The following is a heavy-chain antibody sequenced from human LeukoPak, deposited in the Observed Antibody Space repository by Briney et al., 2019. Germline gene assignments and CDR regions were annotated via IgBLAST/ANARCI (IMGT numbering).Heavy chain of an antibody. Sequence: ASVKVSCKASGYTFTSYDINWVRQATGQGLEWMGWMNPNSGNTGYAQKFQGRVTMTRSTSISTAYMELSSLRSEDTAVYYCARGQTPVSGSWYAALNYYYYYGMDVWGQGTTVTVSS. J-gene: IGHJ6*02. CDR2: MNPNSGNT. V-gene: IGHV1-8*01. D-gene: IGHD2-2*01. CDR3: ARGQTPVSGSWYAALNYYYYYGMDV. CDR1: GYTFTSYD.